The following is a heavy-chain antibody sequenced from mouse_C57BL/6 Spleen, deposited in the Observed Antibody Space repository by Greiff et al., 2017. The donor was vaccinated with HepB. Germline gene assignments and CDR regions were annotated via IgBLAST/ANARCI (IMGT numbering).Heavy chain of an antibody. CDR1: GFTFSDAW. V-gene: IGHV6-6*01. D-gene: IGHD1-1*01. Sequence: EVQRVESGGGLVQPGGSMKLSCAASGFTFSDAWMDWVRQSPEKGLEWVAEIRNKANNHATYYAESVKGRFTISRDDSKSSVYLQMNSLRAEDTGIYYCTRSGGYYGSSFDYWGQGTTLTVSS. J-gene: IGHJ2*01. CDR2: IRNKANNHAT. CDR3: TRSGGYYGSSFDY.